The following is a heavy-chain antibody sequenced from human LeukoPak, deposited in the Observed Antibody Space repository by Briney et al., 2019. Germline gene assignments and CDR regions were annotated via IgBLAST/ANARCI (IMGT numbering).Heavy chain of an antibody. J-gene: IGHJ6*04. CDR3: ARVRRGSGWPAGYYYYGMDV. CDR2: INHSGST. CDR1: GGSFSGYC. V-gene: IGHV4-34*01. D-gene: IGHD6-19*01. Sequence: PSETLSLTCAVYGGSFSGYCWSWIRQPPGKGLEWIGEINHSGSTNYNPSLTSRGTISVDTSKNQFSLKLSSVTAADTAVYYCARVRRGSGWPAGYYYYGMDVWGKGTTVTVSS.